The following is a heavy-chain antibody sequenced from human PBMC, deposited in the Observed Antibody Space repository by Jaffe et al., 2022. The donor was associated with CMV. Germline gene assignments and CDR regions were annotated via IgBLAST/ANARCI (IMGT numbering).Heavy chain of an antibody. J-gene: IGHJ4*02. D-gene: IGHD6-6*01. CDR3: AKGSIANRPVIRSDFDY. CDR2: ISGSGYNS. CDR1: GFTFSNYA. V-gene: IGHV3-23*01. Sequence: EVQLLESGGGLVQPGGSLRLSCAASGFTFSNYAMTWVRQAPGKGLEWVSGISGSGYNSYYTDSVKGRFIISRDNSKNTVYLQMNSLRVDDTAMYFCAKGSIANRPVIRSDFDYWGQGILVTVSS.